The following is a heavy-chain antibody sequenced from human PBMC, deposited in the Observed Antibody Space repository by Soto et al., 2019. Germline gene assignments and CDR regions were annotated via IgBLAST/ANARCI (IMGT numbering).Heavy chain of an antibody. CDR2: IYHSGST. CDR3: ATGVHSNYYDSSGTFDY. D-gene: IGHD3-22*01. Sequence: QLQLQESGSGLVKPSQTLSLTCAVSGGSISSGGYSWSWIRQPPGKGLEWIGYIYHSGSTYYNPSLKSRVTISVDRSKNQFSLKLSSVTAADTAVYYCATGVHSNYYDSSGTFDYWGQGTLVTVSS. V-gene: IGHV4-30-2*01. CDR1: GGSISSGGYS. J-gene: IGHJ4*02.